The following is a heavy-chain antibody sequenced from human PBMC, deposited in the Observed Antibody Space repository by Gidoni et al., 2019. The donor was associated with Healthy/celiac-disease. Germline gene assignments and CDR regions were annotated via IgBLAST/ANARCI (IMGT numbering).Heavy chain of an antibody. J-gene: IGHJ4*02. Sequence: EVQLVASGGGVVQPGGSLRLSCAASGFPFDDYAMHWVRQAPGKGLEWVSLISGDGGSTYYADSVKGRFTISRDNSKNSLYLQMNSLRTEDTALYYCAKEGGYYYDSSGLFFDYWGQGTLVTVSS. CDR2: ISGDGGST. V-gene: IGHV3-43*02. CDR3: AKEGGYYYDSSGLFFDY. CDR1: GFPFDDYA. D-gene: IGHD3-22*01.